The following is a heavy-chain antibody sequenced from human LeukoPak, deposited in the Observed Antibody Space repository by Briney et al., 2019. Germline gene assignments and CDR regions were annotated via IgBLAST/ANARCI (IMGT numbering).Heavy chain of an antibody. D-gene: IGHD3-22*01. CDR2: INHSGST. CDR1: GGSFSGYY. V-gene: IGHV4-34*01. CDR3: ARSSSGYYNPYYFDY. Sequence: SETLSLTCAVYGGSFSGYYWNWIRQPPGKGLEWIGEINHSGSTNYNPSLKSRVTISVDTSKNQFSLKLSSVTAADTAVYYCARSSSGYYNPYYFDYWGQGTLVTVSS. J-gene: IGHJ4*02.